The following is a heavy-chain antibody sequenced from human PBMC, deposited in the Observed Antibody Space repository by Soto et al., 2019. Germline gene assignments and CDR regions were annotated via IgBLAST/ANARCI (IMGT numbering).Heavy chain of an antibody. CDR3: ARESYSGYHSYDY. CDR2: MYHDGNT. CDR1: GYSISSGCF. J-gene: IGHJ4*02. V-gene: IGHV4-38-2*02. D-gene: IGHD5-12*01. Sequence: SEILRLSGGVSGYSISSGCFWGWIRQPPGKGLEWIANMYHDGNTHYNPSLKSRVTMSVDTSKNQFSLKLNSVTAADTAVYYCARESYSGYHSYDYWGQGILVTVSS.